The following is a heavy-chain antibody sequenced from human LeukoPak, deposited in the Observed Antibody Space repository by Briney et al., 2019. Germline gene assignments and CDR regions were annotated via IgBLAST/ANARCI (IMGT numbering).Heavy chain of an antibody. CDR1: GFTFDDYA. J-gene: IGHJ4*02. CDR2: ISWNSGSI. Sequence: PGRSLRLSCAASGFTFDDYAMHWVRQAPGKGLEWVSGISWNSGSIGYADSVKGRFTISRDNAKNSLYLQMNSLRAEDTALYYCAKGREYSSSPVDYWGQGTLVTVSP. D-gene: IGHD6-6*01. CDR3: AKGREYSSSPVDY. V-gene: IGHV3-9*01.